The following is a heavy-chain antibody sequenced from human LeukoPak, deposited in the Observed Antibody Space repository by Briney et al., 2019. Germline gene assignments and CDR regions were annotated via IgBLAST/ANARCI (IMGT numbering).Heavy chain of an antibody. CDR2: INGSGGST. J-gene: IGHJ5*02. D-gene: IGHD3-10*01. CDR1: GFTSSSYG. V-gene: IGHV3-23*01. CDR3: ARDIGYPSGGLLGLFDP. Sequence: PGGSLRLSCAASGFTSSSYGMSWVRQAPGKGLEWVSAINGSGGSTYYADSVKGRFTISRDNAKNSLYLQMNSLRAEDTAVYYCARDIGYPSGGLLGLFDPWGQGTLVTVSS.